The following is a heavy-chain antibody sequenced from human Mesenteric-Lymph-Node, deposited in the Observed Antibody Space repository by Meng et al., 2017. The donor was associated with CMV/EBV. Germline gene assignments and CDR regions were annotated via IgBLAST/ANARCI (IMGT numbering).Heavy chain of an antibody. CDR3: ARRIAAAGQFDY. CDR2: IYPGDSDT. V-gene: IGHV5-51*01. CDR1: GYSFTSYW. D-gene: IGHD6-13*01. J-gene: IGHJ4*02. Sequence: NGSGYSFTSYWIGWVRQMPGKGLEWMGIIYPGDSDTRYSPSFQGQVTISADKSISTAYLQWSSLKASDTAMYYCARRIAAAGQFDYWGQGTLVTVSS.